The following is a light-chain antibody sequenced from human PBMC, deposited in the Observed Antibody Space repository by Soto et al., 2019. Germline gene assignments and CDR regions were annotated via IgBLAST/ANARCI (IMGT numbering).Light chain of an antibody. J-gene: IGKJ3*01. CDR2: GAS. CDR1: QSVSDK. Sequence: EIVMTQSPATVSVSPGERATLSCRASQSVSDKLAWYQQKPGQAPRLLIYGASSRATGIPDRFSGSGSGTDFTLTISRLEPEDFAVYYCQQRSGWPLTFGPGTKVDIK. CDR3: QQRSGWPLT. V-gene: IGKV3D-20*02.